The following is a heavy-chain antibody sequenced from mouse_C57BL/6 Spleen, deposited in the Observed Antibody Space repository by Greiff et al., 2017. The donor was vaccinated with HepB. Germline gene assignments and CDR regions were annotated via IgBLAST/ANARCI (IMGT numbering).Heavy chain of an antibody. D-gene: IGHD2-12*01. Sequence: DVQLVESGGGLVKPGGSLKLSCAASGFTFSSYAMSWVRQTPEKRLEWVATISDGGSYTYYPDNVKGRFTISRDNAKNNLYLQMSHLKSEDTAMYYCARGDSEFAYWGQGTLVTVSA. J-gene: IGHJ3*01. CDR3: ARGDSEFAY. CDR1: GFTFSSYA. V-gene: IGHV5-4*01. CDR2: ISDGGSYT.